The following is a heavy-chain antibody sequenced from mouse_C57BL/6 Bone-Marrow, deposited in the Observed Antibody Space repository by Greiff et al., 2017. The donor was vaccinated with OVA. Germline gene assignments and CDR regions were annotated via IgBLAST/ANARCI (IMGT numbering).Heavy chain of an antibody. CDR2: RRNKANDYTT. J-gene: IGHJ4*01. CDR3: ARDGLGQGMDY. V-gene: IGHV7-1*01. CDR1: GFTFSDFY. D-gene: IGHD3-3*01. Sequence: EVMLVESGGGLVQSGRSLRLSCATSGFTFSDFYMEWVRQAPGKGLEWIAARRNKANDYTTEYSASVKGRFIVSRDTSQSILYLQMNALRAEDTAIYYCARDGLGQGMDYWGQGTSVTVSS.